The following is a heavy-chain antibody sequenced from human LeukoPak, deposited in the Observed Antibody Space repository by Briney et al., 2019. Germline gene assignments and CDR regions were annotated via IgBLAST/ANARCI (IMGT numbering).Heavy chain of an antibody. CDR2: INHSRST. CDR1: GGSFSGYY. Sequence: SETLSLTCAVYGGSFSGYYWSWIRQPPGKGLEWIGEINHSRSTNYNPSLKSRVSLSVDTSKNQFSLELSSVTAADTAVYYCATYRTSFIYWYFDLWGRGTLVTVSS. D-gene: IGHD2-2*01. J-gene: IGHJ2*01. CDR3: ATYRTSFIYWYFDL. V-gene: IGHV4-34*01.